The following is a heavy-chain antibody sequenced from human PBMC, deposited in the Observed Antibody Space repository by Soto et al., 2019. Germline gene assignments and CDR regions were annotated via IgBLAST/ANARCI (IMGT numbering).Heavy chain of an antibody. V-gene: IGHV3-21*01. D-gene: IGHD4-17*01. CDR2: ITSSSRYI. CDR1: GFTFSTYT. J-gene: IGHJ4*02. Sequence: EVQLVESGGGLVKPGGSLRLSCAASGFTFSTYTMSWVRQAPGEGLEWVSSITSSSRYIYYADSVKGRFTISRDNAENSLYLQMNSLIAEDTAVYYCSRIDGDYVPYPFDYWGPGTPVTVSP. CDR3: SRIDGDYVPYPFDY.